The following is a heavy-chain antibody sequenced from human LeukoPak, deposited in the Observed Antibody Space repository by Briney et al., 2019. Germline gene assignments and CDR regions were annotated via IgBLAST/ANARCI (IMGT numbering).Heavy chain of an antibody. Sequence: GGSLRLSCAASGFTFTNYAMSWVRQAPGKGLEWVSHISASGSTYYADSVEGRFTISRDNSRNTLYLQMNSLRDEDTAIYYCARSFLRFPEGIWGQGTMVTVSS. V-gene: IGHV3-23*01. CDR3: ARSFLRFPEGI. J-gene: IGHJ3*02. CDR2: ISASGST. CDR1: GFTFTNYA. D-gene: IGHD4-17*01.